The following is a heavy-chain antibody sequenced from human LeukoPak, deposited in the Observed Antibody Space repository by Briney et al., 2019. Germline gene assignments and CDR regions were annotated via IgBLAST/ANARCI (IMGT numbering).Heavy chain of an antibody. CDR1: GFTFSYHW. D-gene: IGHD3-10*01. CDR2: IKSDGAVK. Sequence: PGGSLRFSCAASGFTFSYHWMTWVRQAPGKGLEWVANIKSDGAVKNYVDSVKGRFTISRDNAKNSLYLQMNSLRAEDTAVYYCARDRMVRGVNDYWGQGTLVTVSS. CDR3: ARDRMVRGVNDY. J-gene: IGHJ4*02. V-gene: IGHV3-7*01.